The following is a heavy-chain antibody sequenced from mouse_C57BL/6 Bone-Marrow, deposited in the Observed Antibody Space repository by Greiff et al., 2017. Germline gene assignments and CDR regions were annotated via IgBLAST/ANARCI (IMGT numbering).Heavy chain of an antibody. Sequence: VQLQQPGAELVKPGASVKLSCKASGYTFTSYWMHWVKQRPGRGLELIGRIDPNSGGTKYNEKFKSKATLTVDKPSSTAYMQLSSLTSEDSAVYYCARAGGMIKAYFDVWGTGTTVTVSS. CDR2: IDPNSGGT. CDR1: GYTFTSYW. D-gene: IGHD2-4*01. V-gene: IGHV1-72*01. CDR3: ARAGGMIKAYFDV. J-gene: IGHJ1*03.